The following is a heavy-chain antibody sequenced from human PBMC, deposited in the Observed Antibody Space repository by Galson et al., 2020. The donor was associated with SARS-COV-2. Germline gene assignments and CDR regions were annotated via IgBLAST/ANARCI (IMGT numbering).Heavy chain of an antibody. V-gene: IGHV4-4*08. D-gene: IGHD4-17*01. Sequence: SEPLSLTCSVSGDSMSGYYWNWIRQPPGTALEWIGYYYSTWNTNYIPSLKSRLTISVDTSKNQISLILNSVTAADTAMYYCARATYGGNPPDYWGQGTLVTVSS. CDR3: ARATYGGNPPDY. CDR2: YYSTWNT. CDR1: GDSMSGYY. J-gene: IGHJ4*02.